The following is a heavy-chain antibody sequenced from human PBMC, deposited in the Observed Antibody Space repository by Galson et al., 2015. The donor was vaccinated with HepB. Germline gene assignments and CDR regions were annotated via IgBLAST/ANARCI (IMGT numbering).Heavy chain of an antibody. V-gene: IGHV1-69*13. J-gene: IGHJ2*01. CDR1: GGTFSSYA. CDR3: ARPTSTTVVTQGFDL. Sequence: SVKVSCKASGGTFSSYAISWVRQAPGQGLEWMGGIIPIFGTANYAQKFQGRVTITADESTSTAYMELSSLRSEDTAVYYCARPTSTTVVTQGFDLWGRGTLATVSS. D-gene: IGHD4-23*01. CDR2: IIPIFGTA.